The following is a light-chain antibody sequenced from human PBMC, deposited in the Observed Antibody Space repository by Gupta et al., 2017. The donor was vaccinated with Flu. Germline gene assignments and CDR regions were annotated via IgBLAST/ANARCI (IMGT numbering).Light chain of an antibody. Sequence: QSPATLSLSPGERAPLSGRASQSVGSYLAWYQQKPGQAPRLLIYDASNRATGIPARFSGSGSGTDFTLTSSSLEPEDFAVYYCQQRSNRLFGQGTKLEI. CDR3: QQRSNRL. CDR2: DAS. CDR1: QSVGSY. J-gene: IGKJ2*01. V-gene: IGKV3-11*01.